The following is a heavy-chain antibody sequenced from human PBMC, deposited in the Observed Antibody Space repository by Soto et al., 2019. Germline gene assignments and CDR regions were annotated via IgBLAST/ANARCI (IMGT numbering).Heavy chain of an antibody. V-gene: IGHV3-23*01. J-gene: IGHJ4*02. CDR3: SKWSGDGDL. CDR2: ISVTPGIT. D-gene: IGHD2-15*01. CDR1: GFNMSTYS. Sequence: EMQLLESGGGLVQPGGSLRLSCAASGFNMSTYSVTWVRQAPGKGLEWVSGISVTPGITFYADSVKGRFTISRDSSNNAVYLQMNSLRAEDTAMYFCSKWSGDGDLWGQGTLVTVSS.